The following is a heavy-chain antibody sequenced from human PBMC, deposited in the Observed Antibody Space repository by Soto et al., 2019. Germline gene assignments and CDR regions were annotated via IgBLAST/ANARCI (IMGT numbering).Heavy chain of an antibody. CDR1: GYTFSNYG. Sequence: QVQLVQSGGEVKRPGASVKVSCKTSGYTFSNYGITWVRQAPGQPLEWLGWISLYSDGTNYAQKFQGRVSMTTDTSTTTAYMELSSLRSDDTAVYYCGRDGVGATPLGWFDPWGQGSLVTVSS. CDR2: ISLYSDGT. CDR3: GRDGVGATPLGWFDP. D-gene: IGHD1-26*01. J-gene: IGHJ5*02. V-gene: IGHV1-18*01.